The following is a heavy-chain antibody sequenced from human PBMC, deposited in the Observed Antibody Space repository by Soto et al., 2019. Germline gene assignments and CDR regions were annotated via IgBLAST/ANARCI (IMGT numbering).Heavy chain of an antibody. V-gene: IGHV4-30-2*01. D-gene: IGHD3-22*01. J-gene: IGHJ4*02. CDR3: ARGRTYYYDSSGYLFDY. CDR2: IYHSGST. CDR1: GGSISSGGYS. Sequence: TLSLTCAVSGGSISSGGYSWSWIRQPPGKGLEWIGYIYHSGSTYYNPSLKSRVTISVDRSKNQFSLKLSSVTAADTAVYYCARGRTYYYDSSGYLFDYWGQGTLVTVSS.